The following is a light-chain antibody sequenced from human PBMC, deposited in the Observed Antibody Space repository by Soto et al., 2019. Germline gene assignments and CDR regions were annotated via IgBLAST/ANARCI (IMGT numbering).Light chain of an antibody. Sequence: QSALAQPASVSGTPGQTISISCTGTSSDVGGYNAVSWYQHHPGKAPKLIIYEVTRRPAGISDRFSASKSGNTASLTISGLQAEDEADYYCNSFRVNRLYVFGTGTKVTGL. J-gene: IGLJ1*01. V-gene: IGLV2-14*01. CDR3: NSFRVNRLYV. CDR2: EVT. CDR1: SSDVGGYNA.